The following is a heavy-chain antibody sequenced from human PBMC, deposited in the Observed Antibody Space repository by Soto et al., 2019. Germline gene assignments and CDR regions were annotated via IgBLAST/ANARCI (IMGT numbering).Heavy chain of an antibody. CDR2: ISAYQSNT. D-gene: IGHD6-19*01. J-gene: IGHJ5*02. CDR1: GYTFPTYG. V-gene: IGHV1-18*01. Sequence: ASVKVSCKTSGYTFPTYGLTWLRQAPGQGLEWMGWISAYQSNTNYAQKFQGRVTMTADTSTSTAYMDLRRLRSDDTALYYCARYVYSGGVLLYYNSWGQGTLVTVSS. CDR3: ARYVYSGGVLLYYNS.